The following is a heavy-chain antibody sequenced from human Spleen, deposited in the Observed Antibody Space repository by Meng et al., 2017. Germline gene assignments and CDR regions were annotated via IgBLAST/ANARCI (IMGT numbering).Heavy chain of an antibody. CDR3: ARHRGYSSGQGGAFGI. V-gene: IGHV5-51*01. D-gene: IGHD6-19*01. Sequence: KVSCKGSGYSFTSYWIGWVRQMPGKGLEWMGIIYPGDSDTRYSPSFQGQVTISADKSISTAYLQWSSLKASDTAMYYCARHRGYSSGQGGAFGIWGQGTMVTVSS. CDR2: IYPGDSDT. CDR1: GYSFTSYW. J-gene: IGHJ3*02.